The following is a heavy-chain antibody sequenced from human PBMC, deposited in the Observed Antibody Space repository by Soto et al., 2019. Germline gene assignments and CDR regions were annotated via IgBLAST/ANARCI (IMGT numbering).Heavy chain of an antibody. CDR3: ARTYSSSHHFDY. J-gene: IGHJ4*02. D-gene: IGHD6-13*01. Sequence: SETLSLTCTVSGGSISTYYWSWIRRPPEKELEWIGYIYYSGTTNYNPSLKSRVTISVDTSKNQFSLKLSSVTAADTAVYYCARTYSSSHHFDYWGQGTLVTGSS. CDR2: IYYSGTT. V-gene: IGHV4-59*01. CDR1: GGSISTYY.